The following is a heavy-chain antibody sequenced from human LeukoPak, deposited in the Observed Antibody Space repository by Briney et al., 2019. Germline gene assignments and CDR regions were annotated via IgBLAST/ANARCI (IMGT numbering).Heavy chain of an antibody. CDR2: IHFSGST. J-gene: IGHJ4*02. CDR3: ARIFRGAYFDY. D-gene: IGHD3-10*01. CDR1: GGSISSYY. V-gene: IGHV4-59*01. Sequence: SETLSLTCTVSGGSISSYYWSWIRQPPGKGLEWIGYIHFSGSTNYNPSLKSRVTVSDDKSKNQFSLKLSSVTAADTAVYYCARIFRGAYFDYWGQGTLVTVSS.